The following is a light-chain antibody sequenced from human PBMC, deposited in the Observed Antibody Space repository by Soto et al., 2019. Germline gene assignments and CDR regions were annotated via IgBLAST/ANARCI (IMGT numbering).Light chain of an antibody. Sequence: ELVMTQSPATVSVSPGERATLSCRASQSVGINLAWYQQKPGQAPRLLIYNAFTRATGIAARFSGSGSGTDFTLTISSLHPDDFATYYCQQYNSYSPTFGQGTKVDIK. V-gene: IGKV3-15*01. CDR3: QQYNSYSPT. CDR2: NAF. J-gene: IGKJ1*01. CDR1: QSVGIN.